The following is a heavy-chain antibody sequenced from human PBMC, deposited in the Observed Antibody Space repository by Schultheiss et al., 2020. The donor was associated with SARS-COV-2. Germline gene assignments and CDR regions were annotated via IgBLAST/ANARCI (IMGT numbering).Heavy chain of an antibody. D-gene: IGHD6-13*01. V-gene: IGHV3-53*01. CDR3: ARDTPAAAVDY. J-gene: IGHJ4*02. Sequence: GESLKISCAASGFTVSSNYMSWVRQAPGKGLEWVSVIYGGGSTYYADSVKGRFTISRDNSKNTLYLQMNSLRAEDTAVYYCARDTPAAAVDYWGQGTLVTVSS. CDR2: IYGGGST. CDR1: GFTVSSNY.